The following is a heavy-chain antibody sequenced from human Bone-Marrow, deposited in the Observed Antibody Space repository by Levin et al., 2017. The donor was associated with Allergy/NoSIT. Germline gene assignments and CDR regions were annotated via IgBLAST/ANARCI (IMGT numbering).Heavy chain of an antibody. CDR1: GASISTGAYS. CDR2: VFPSGST. CDR3: ARALLGFREPLVNAFDL. V-gene: IGHV4-61*02. D-gene: IGHD3-10*01. Sequence: SQTLSLTCAVSGASISTGAYSWNWIRQSGGSRLEWIGRVFPSGSTHYNPSLKSRLTISVDTSKNQFSLRLSSVTAADTAVYYCARALLGFREPLVNAFDLWGQGTMVTVSS. J-gene: IGHJ3*01.